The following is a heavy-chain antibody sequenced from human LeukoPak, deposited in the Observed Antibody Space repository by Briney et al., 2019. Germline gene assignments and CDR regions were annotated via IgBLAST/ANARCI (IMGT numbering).Heavy chain of an antibody. D-gene: IGHD6-19*01. J-gene: IGHJ3*02. Sequence: SETLSLTCAVYGGSFSGYYWSWIRQPPGKGLEWIGEIDHSGSTNYSPSLKSRVTISVDTSKNQFSLKLSSVTAADTAVYYCARAGASGWYAVGAFDIWGQGTMVTVSS. V-gene: IGHV4-34*01. CDR1: GGSFSGYY. CDR3: ARAGASGWYAVGAFDI. CDR2: IDHSGST.